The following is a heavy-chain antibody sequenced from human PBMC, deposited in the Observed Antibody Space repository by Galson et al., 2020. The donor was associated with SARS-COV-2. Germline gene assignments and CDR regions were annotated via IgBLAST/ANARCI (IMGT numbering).Heavy chain of an antibody. D-gene: IGHD1-26*01. V-gene: IGHV3-30*04. CDR3: ARSRSGSYLHYFDY. CDR1: GFTFSSYA. Sequence: GGSLRLSCAASGFTFSSYAMHWVRQAPGKGLEWVAVISYDGSNKYYADSVKGRFTISRDNSKNTLYLQMNSLRAEDTAVYYCARSRSGSYLHYFDYWGQGTLVTVSS. CDR2: ISYDGSNK. J-gene: IGHJ4*02.